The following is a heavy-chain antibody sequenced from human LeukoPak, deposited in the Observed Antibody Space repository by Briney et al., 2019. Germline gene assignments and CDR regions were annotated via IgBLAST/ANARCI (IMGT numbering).Heavy chain of an antibody. Sequence: PGGSLRLSCAASGFAVSSNYMSWVRQAPGKGLEWVSVIYTGGSTYYADSVKGRFTISRDNSKNTVYLQMNSLRAEDTAVYYSARERGTSGYILAFWGQGTLVTVSS. D-gene: IGHD3-22*01. CDR2: IYTGGST. CDR3: ARERGTSGYILAF. V-gene: IGHV3-53*01. CDR1: GFAVSSNY. J-gene: IGHJ4*02.